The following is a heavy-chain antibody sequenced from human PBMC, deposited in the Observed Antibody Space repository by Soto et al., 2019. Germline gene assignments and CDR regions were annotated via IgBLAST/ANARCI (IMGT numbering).Heavy chain of an antibody. V-gene: IGHV4-59*01. D-gene: IGHD3-22*01. CDR1: GGSISSYY. CDR3: ARGYYYDSSGYYYYYYGMDV. CDR2: IYYSGST. J-gene: IGHJ6*02. Sequence: SETLSLTCTVSGGSISSYYWSWIRQPPGKGLEWIGYIYYSGSTNYNPPLKSRVTISVDTSKNQFSLKLSSVTAADTAVYYCARGYYYDSSGYYYYYYGMDVWGQGTTVTSP.